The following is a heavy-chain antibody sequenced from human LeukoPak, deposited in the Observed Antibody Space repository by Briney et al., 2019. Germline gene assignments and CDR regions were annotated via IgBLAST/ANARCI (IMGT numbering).Heavy chain of an antibody. D-gene: IGHD3-22*01. J-gene: IGHJ6*02. V-gene: IGHV6-1*01. CDR3: ARHGGYYDSSGYYYYYYGMDV. CDR1: GDSVSSNSAA. Sequence: SQTLSLTCAISGDSVSSNSAAWNWIRQSPSRGLEWLGRTYYRSKWYNDYAVSVKSRITINPDTSKNQFSLQLNSVTPEDTAVYYCARHGGYYDSSGYYYYYYGMDVWGQGTTVTVS. CDR2: TYYRSKWYN.